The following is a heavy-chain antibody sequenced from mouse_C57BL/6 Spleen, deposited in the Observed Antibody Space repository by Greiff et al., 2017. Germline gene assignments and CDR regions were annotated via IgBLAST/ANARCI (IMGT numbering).Heavy chain of an antibody. CDR3: ARHPYYGSSYDAMDY. D-gene: IGHD1-1*01. V-gene: IGHV2-6-1*01. J-gene: IGHJ4*01. CDR1: GFSLTSYG. Sequence: VKLMESGPGLVAPSQSLSITCTVSGFSLTSYGVHWVRQPPGKGLEWLVVIWSDGSTTYNSALKSRLSISKDNSKSQVFLKMNSLQTDDTAMYYCARHPYYGSSYDAMDYWGQGTSVTVSS. CDR2: IWSDGST.